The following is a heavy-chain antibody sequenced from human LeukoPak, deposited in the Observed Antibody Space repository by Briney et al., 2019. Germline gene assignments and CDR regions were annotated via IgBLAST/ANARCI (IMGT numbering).Heavy chain of an antibody. CDR2: TYYRSKWYN. V-gene: IGHV6-1*01. Sequence: SQTLSLTCAISGDSVPSNSAAWNWIRQSPSRGLEWLGRTYYRSKWYNDYAVSVKGRITINPDTSKNQFSLQLNSVTPEDTAVYYCARDHPSYSSSSYGMDVWGQGTTVTVSS. CDR3: ARDHPSYSSSSYGMDV. J-gene: IGHJ6*02. CDR1: GDSVPSNSAA. D-gene: IGHD6-6*01.